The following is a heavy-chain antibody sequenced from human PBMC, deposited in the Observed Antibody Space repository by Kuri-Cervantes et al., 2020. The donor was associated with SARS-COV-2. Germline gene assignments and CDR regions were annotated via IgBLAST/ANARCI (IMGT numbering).Heavy chain of an antibody. V-gene: IGHV3-11*03. CDR3: ATGLLPWAFDI. CDR2: ISSSSSYI. J-gene: IGHJ3*02. CDR1: GFAFSDYF. D-gene: IGHD1-26*01. Sequence: GGSLRLSCAASGFAFSDYFMNWIRQAPGRGLEWVSYISSSSSYIYYADSVKGRFTISRDNAKNSLYLQMNSLRAEDTAVYYCATGLLPWAFDIWGQGTMVTVSS.